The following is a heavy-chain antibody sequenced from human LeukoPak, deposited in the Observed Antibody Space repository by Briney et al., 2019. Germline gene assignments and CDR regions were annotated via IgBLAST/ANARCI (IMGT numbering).Heavy chain of an antibody. V-gene: IGHV3-66*01. CDR2: IYGADTS. J-gene: IGHJ4*02. D-gene: IGHD5-18*01. CDR3: ARASDTAVSYSNYGIYDS. CDR1: GFTVSTSY. Sequence: GGSLRLSCAASGFTVSTSYMSWVRQGPGKRLEWVSVIYGADTSRYADSVTGRFTISRDNSKNTVYLQMNSLRAEDTAVYYCARASDTAVSYSNYGIYDSWGQGTLVTVSS.